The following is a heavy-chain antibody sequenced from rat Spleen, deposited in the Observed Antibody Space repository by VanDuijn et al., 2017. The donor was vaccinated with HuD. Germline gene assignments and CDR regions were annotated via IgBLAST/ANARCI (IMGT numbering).Heavy chain of an antibody. CDR1: GFTFSDYY. Sequence: EVQPVESGGGLVQPGRSLKLSCAVSGFTFSDYYMAWVRQAPNKGLEWVASICYEGSSTYYGDSVKGRFTISRDNAKSTLYMQMNSLRSEDTATYYCARHGRVSWYFDFWGPGTMVTVSS. CDR3: ARHGRVSWYFDF. D-gene: IGHD1-11*01. V-gene: IGHV5-22*01. J-gene: IGHJ1*01. CDR2: ICYEGSST.